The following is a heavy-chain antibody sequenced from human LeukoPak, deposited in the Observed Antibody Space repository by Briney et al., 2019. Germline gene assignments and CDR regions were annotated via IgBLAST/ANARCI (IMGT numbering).Heavy chain of an antibody. CDR1: GFTFSSYA. V-gene: IGHV3-23*01. CDR3: AKDYRIGITMIVVVIPYFDY. J-gene: IGHJ4*02. D-gene: IGHD3-22*01. Sequence: GGSLRLSCAASGFTFSSYAMSWVHQAPGKGLEWVSAISVSGGSTYYADSVKGRFTISRDNSKNTLYLQMNSLRAEDTAVYYCAKDYRIGITMIVVVIPYFDYWGQGTLVTVSS. CDR2: ISVSGGST.